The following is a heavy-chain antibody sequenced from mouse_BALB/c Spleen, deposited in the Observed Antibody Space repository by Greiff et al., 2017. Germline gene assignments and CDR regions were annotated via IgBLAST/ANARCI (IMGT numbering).Heavy chain of an antibody. J-gene: IGHJ4*01. D-gene: IGHD3-1*01. V-gene: IGHV1-82*01. CDR2: IYPGDGDT. CDR1: GYAFSSSW. Sequence: QVQLQQSGPELVKPGASVKISCKASGYAFSSSWMNWVKQRPGQGLEWIGRIYPGDGDTNYNGKFKGKATLTADKSSSTAYMQLSSLTSVDSAVYFCARGSGYGIYYAMDYWGQGTSVTVSS. CDR3: ARGSGYGIYYAMDY.